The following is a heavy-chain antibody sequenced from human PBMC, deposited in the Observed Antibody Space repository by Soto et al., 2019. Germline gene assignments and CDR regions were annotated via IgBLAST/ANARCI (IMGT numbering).Heavy chain of an antibody. CDR1: GFTFSNYA. Sequence: EVQLLESGGGLVQPGGSLRLFCEASGFTFSNYAMTWVRQAPGKGLEWVSTITNSGSTYYGDTVRGRFTISRDNSKTTVYLQMNSLRADDTAIYDCARTDKFNSQSSGWANRFDYWGQGTLVTVSS. V-gene: IGHV3-23*01. CDR2: ITNSGST. J-gene: IGHJ4*02. D-gene: IGHD6-19*01. CDR3: ARTDKFNSQSSGWANRFDY.